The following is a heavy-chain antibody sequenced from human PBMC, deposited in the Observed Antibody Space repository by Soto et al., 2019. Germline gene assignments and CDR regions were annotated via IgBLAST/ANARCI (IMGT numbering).Heavy chain of an antibody. Sequence: SETLSLTCTVSGGSISSGGYSWSWIRQPPGKGLEWIGYIYHSGSTYYNPSLKSRVTISVDTSKNQFSLKLSSVTAADTAVYYCARQWQQLVRGYYYGMDVWGQGTTVTVS. CDR1: GGSISSGGYS. CDR3: ARQWQQLVRGYYYGMDV. CDR2: IYHSGST. V-gene: IGHV4-30-2*03. D-gene: IGHD6-13*01. J-gene: IGHJ6*02.